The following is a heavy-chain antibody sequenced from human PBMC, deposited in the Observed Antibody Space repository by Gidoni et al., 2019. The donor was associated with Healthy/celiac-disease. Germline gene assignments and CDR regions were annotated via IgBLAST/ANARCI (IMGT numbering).Heavy chain of an antibody. CDR1: GSTFRSYS. J-gene: IGHJ4*02. CDR2: ISSSSSYI. D-gene: IGHD6-13*01. Sequence: EVQLVESGGGLVKPGGSLRLSCAASGSTFRSYSMNWVRQAPGKGLEWVSSISSSSSYIYYADSVKGRFTISRDNAKNSLYLQMNSLRAEDTAVYYCARGVPDNSWYVPFDYWGQGTLVTVSS. V-gene: IGHV3-21*01. CDR3: ARGVPDNSWYVPFDY.